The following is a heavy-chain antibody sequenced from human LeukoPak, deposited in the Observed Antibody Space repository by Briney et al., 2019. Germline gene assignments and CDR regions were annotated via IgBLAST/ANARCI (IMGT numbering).Heavy chain of an antibody. CDR2: INHSGST. CDR1: GGSFSGYY. CDR3: ARFVEGPYSFDY. J-gene: IGHJ4*02. Sequence: TASETLSLTCAVYGGSFSGYYWSWIRQPPVKVLEWIGEINHSGSTNYNPSLKSRVIISVDTSKNQFSLKLSSVTAADTAVYYCARFVEGPYSFDYWGQGTLVTVSS. V-gene: IGHV4-34*01. D-gene: IGHD6-6*01.